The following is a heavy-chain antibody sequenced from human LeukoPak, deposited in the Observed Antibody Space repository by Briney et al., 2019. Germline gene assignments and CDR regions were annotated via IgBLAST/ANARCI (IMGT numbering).Heavy chain of an antibody. CDR1: GLTFSSYW. Sequence: PGGSLRLSCAASGLTFSSYWMHWVRQAPGKGLVWVSRINSDGSSTSYADSVKGRFTISRDNAKNTLYLQMNSLRAEDTAVYYCARDMPGRFAFDIWGQGTRVTVSS. CDR2: INSDGSST. V-gene: IGHV3-74*01. CDR3: ARDMPGRFAFDI. D-gene: IGHD2-15*01. J-gene: IGHJ3*02.